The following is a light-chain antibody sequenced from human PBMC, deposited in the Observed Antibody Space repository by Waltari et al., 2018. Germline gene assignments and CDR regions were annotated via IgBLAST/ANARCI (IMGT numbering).Light chain of an antibody. J-gene: IGLJ2*01. CDR2: AVS. V-gene: IGLV2-8*01. CDR3: SSYAGSNNPHVV. Sequence: QSALTQPPSASGSPGQSVTISCTGPSSDVGGYNYVSWYQQHPGKAPKLMIYAVSKRPSGVPDRFSGSKSGNTASLTVSGLQAEDEADYYCSSYAGSNNPHVVFGGGTKLTVL. CDR1: SSDVGGYNY.